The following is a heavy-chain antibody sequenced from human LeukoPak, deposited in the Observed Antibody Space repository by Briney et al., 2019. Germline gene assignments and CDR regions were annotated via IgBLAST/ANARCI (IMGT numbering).Heavy chain of an antibody. CDR3: AISAQHSGYGYAFDI. V-gene: IGHV4-30-2*01. D-gene: IGHD5-12*01. CDR2: IYHSGST. CDR1: GGSISSGGYS. J-gene: IGHJ3*02. Sequence: TSETLSLTCAVSGGSISSGGYSWSWIRQPPGKGLEWIGYIYHSGSTYYNPSLKSRVTISVDRSKNQFSLKLSSVTAADTAVYYCAISAQHSGYGYAFDIWGQGTMVTVSS.